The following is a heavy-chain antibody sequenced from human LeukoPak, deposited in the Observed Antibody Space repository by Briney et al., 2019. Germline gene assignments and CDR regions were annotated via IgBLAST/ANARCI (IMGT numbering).Heavy chain of an antibody. CDR3: ARVSSIFGVVSRPDMDV. CDR2: IYYGGST. D-gene: IGHD3-3*01. CDR1: GGSISSYY. J-gene: IGHJ6*03. V-gene: IGHV4-59*01. Sequence: SETLSLTCTVSGGSISSYYWSWIRQPPGKGLEWIGYIYYGGSTNYNPSLKSRVTISVDTSKNQFSLKLSSVTAADTAVYYCARVSSIFGVVSRPDMDVWGKGTTVTVSS.